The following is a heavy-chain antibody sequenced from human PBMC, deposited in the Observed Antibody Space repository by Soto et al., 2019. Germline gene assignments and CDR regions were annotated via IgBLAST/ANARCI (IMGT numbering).Heavy chain of an antibody. CDR1: GFTFSSYS. V-gene: IGHV3-48*02. CDR3: ARDRSSVMDV. CDR2: ISSSSSTI. Sequence: EVQLVESGGGLVQPGGSLRLSCAASGFTFSSYSMNWVRQAPGKGLEWVSYISSSSSTIYYADSVKGRFTISRDNAKNSLYLQMNCLRDEETAVYYCARDRSSVMDVWGQGTTVTVSS. J-gene: IGHJ6*02. D-gene: IGHD6-13*01.